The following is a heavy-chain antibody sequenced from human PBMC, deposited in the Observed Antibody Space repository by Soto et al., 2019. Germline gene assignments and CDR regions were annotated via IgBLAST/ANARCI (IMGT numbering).Heavy chain of an antibody. CDR2: INHSGST. J-gene: IGHJ4*02. CDR3: ARNKKLLWFGEYIDY. V-gene: IGHV4-34*01. D-gene: IGHD3-10*01. Sequence: QVQLQQWGAGLLKPSETLSLTCAVYGGSFSGYYWSWIRQPPGKGLEWIGEINHSGSTNYNPSLKSRATISVATSKNPFSLKLSSVTAADTAVYYCARNKKLLWFGEYIDYWGQGTLVTVSS. CDR1: GGSFSGYY.